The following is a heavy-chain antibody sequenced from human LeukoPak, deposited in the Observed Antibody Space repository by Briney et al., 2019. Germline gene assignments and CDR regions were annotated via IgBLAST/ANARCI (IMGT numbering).Heavy chain of an antibody. CDR2: INWKGDDT. Sequence: GGSLRLSCAASGFNFDGYGMSWVRQVPGKGLEWVSGINWKGDDTGYADSLKGRFTISRDNAKNSLHLQMNSLRVEDTAFYYCARDPLYYYGVGGFDSWGQGTLVTVSS. CDR1: GFNFDGYG. J-gene: IGHJ4*02. V-gene: IGHV3-20*04. CDR3: ARDPLYYYGVGGFDS. D-gene: IGHD3-10*01.